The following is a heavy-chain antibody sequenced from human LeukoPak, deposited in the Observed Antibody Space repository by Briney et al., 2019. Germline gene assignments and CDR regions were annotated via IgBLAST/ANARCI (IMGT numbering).Heavy chain of an antibody. V-gene: IGHV4-34*01. CDR3: ARRSPVWSSYYFDY. Sequence: SETLSLTCAVYGGSFSGYYWSWIRQPPGKGLEWTGEINHSGSTNYNPSLKSRVTISVDTSKNQFSLKLSSVTAADTAVYYCARRSPVWSSYYFDYWGQGTLVTVSS. CDR1: GGSFSGYY. CDR2: INHSGST. D-gene: IGHD2-8*02. J-gene: IGHJ4*02.